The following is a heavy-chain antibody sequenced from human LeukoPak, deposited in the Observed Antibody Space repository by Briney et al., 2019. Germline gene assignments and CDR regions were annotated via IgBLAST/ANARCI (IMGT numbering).Heavy chain of an antibody. J-gene: IGHJ6*02. CDR3: ARDENYYGSGSYQTYGMDV. V-gene: IGHV3-21*01. Sequence: PGGSLRLSCAASGFTFSSYSMNWVRQAPGKGLEWVSSISSSSSYIYYADSVKGRFTISRDNAKNSLYLQMNSLRAEDTAVYYCARDENYYGSGSYQTYGMDVWGQGTTVTVSS. CDR1: GFTFSSYS. CDR2: ISSSSSYI. D-gene: IGHD3-10*01.